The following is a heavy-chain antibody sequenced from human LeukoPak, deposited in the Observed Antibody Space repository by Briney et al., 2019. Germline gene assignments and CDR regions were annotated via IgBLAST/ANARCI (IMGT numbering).Heavy chain of an antibody. CDR3: ARDGYGGYGSGSYRFVAY. CDR1: GYTFTGYY. J-gene: IGHJ4*02. Sequence: ASVKVSCKASGYTFTGYYMHWVRQAPGQGLEWMGWINPNSGGTNYAQKFQGRVTMTRDTSISTAYMELSRLRSDDPAVYYCARDGYGGYGSGSYRFVAYWGQGTLVTVSS. V-gene: IGHV1-2*02. CDR2: INPNSGGT. D-gene: IGHD3-10*01.